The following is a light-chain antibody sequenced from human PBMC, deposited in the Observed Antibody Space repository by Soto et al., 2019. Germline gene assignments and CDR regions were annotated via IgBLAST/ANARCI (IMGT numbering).Light chain of an antibody. CDR2: DVS. CDR3: SSFTTITTRV. J-gene: IGLJ1*01. Sequence: QSALTQPASVSGSPGQSITISCTGTSSDVGGYKYVSWYQQHPGKAPKLMIYDVSNRPSGVSNRFSASKSGNTASLTISGLQAEDEADYYCSSFTTITTRVFGTGTKLT. CDR1: SSDVGGYKY. V-gene: IGLV2-14*03.